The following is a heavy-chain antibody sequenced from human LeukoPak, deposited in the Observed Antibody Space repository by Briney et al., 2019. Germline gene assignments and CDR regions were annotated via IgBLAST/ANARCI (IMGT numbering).Heavy chain of an antibody. V-gene: IGHV3-48*02. Sequence: GGSLRLSCAASGIAFSTYNMNWVRQAPGKGLEWISYISSSSITIFYADSVKGRFTVSRDNAKNSLYLQMNSLTDEDTAVYYCATQNGFGGLIGYIDHWGQGTLVTVSS. J-gene: IGHJ4*02. D-gene: IGHD3-16*02. CDR2: ISSSSITI. CDR3: ATQNGFGGLIGYIDH. CDR1: GIAFSTYN.